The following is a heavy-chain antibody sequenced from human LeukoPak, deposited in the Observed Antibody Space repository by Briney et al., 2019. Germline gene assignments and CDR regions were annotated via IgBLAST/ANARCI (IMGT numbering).Heavy chain of an antibody. CDR3: ARDGYSSGWYGIDY. V-gene: IGHV1-18*04. CDR2: ISAYNGNT. J-gene: IGHJ4*02. CDR1: GYTFTSYG. D-gene: IGHD6-19*01. Sequence: GASVKVSCKASGYTFTSYGISWVRQAPGQGLEWMGWISAYNGNTNYAQKPQGRVTMTTDTSTSTAYMELRSLRSDDTAVYYCARDGYSSGWYGIDYWGQGTLVTVSS.